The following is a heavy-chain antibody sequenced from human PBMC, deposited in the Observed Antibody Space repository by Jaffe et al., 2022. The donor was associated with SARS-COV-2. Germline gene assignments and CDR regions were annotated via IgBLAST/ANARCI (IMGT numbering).Heavy chain of an antibody. CDR3: AREDSGFRKQQLVSYGMDV. CDR2: IIPILGIA. D-gene: IGHD6-13*01. J-gene: IGHJ6*02. Sequence: QVQLVQSGAEVKKPGSSVKVSCKASGGTFSSYTISWVRQAPGQGLEWMGRIIPILGIANYAQKFQGRVTITADKSTSTAYMELSSLRSEDTAVYYCAREDSGFRKQQLVSYGMDVWGQGTTVTVSS. CDR1: GGTFSSYT. V-gene: IGHV1-69*08.